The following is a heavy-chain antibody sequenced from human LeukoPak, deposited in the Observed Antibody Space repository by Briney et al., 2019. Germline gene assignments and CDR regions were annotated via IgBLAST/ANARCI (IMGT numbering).Heavy chain of an antibody. CDR1: GGTLSSYA. V-gene: IGHV1-69*13. D-gene: IGHD2-21*01. CDR3: AMGVAPGDY. J-gene: IGHJ4*02. CDR2: IIPIFGTA. Sequence: GASVKVSCKASGGTLSSYAISWVRQAPGQGLEWMGGIIPIFGTANYAQKFQGRVTITADESTSAAYMELSSLRSEDTAVYYCAMGVAPGDYWGQGTLVTVSS.